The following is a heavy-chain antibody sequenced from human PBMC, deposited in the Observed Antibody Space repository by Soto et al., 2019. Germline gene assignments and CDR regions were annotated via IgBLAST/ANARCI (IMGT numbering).Heavy chain of an antibody. CDR2: IYHSGST. CDR1: GGSISSGGYS. V-gene: IGHV4-30-2*01. J-gene: IGHJ4*02. CDR3: ARTVTDVYFDY. D-gene: IGHD4-17*01. Sequence: SETLSLTCAVSGGSISSGGYSWSWIRQPPGKGLEWIGYIYHSGSTYYNPSLKSRVTISVDRSKNQFSLKLSSVTAAGTAVYYCARTVTDVYFDYWGQGTLVTVSS.